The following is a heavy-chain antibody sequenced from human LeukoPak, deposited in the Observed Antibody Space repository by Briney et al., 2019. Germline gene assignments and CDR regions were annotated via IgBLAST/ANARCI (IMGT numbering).Heavy chain of an antibody. CDR1: GGSISSSSYY. Sequence: SETLSLTCTVSGGSISSSSYYWGWIRQPPGKGLEWIGSIYYSGSTYYNPSLKSRVIISVDTSKNQFSLKLSSVTAADTAVYYCARGGGGDPYYFDYWGQGTLVTVSS. CDR2: IYYSGST. CDR3: ARGGGGDPYYFDY. J-gene: IGHJ4*02. D-gene: IGHD2-21*02. V-gene: IGHV4-39*07.